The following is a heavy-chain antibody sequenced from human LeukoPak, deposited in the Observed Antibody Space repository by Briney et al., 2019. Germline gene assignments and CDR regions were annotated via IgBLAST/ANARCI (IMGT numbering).Heavy chain of an antibody. CDR2: IEQKGSEK. V-gene: IGHV3-7*01. CDR1: GFTFKNYL. D-gene: IGHD3-3*01. Sequence: TGGSLTLSCIASGFTFKNYLMTWVRQAPGKGLEWVAHIEQKGSEKYHVDSAKGRFTISRDNAENSLFLQMNSLRVDDTAVYYCARVPSITIFGRPTYCDLWGQGTLVTVSS. CDR3: ARVPSITIFGRPTYCDL. J-gene: IGHJ5*02.